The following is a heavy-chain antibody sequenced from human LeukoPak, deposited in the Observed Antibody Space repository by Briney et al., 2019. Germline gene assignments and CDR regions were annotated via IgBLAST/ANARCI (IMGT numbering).Heavy chain of an antibody. CDR1: GFTFSNYW. CDR2: IKEDGSEK. D-gene: IGHD3-10*02. V-gene: IGHV3-7*01. Sequence: GGSLRLSCAASGFTFSNYWMSWVRQAPGKGLEWVANIKEDGSEKNYVDSVKGRFTISRDNAKNSLYLQMNSLRAEDTAVYYCAELGITMIGGVWGKGTTVTISS. J-gene: IGHJ6*04. CDR3: AELGITMIGGV.